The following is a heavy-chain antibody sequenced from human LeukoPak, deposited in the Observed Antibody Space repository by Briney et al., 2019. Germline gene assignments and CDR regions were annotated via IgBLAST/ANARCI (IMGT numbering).Heavy chain of an antibody. V-gene: IGHV3-11*01. J-gene: IGHJ4*02. Sequence: GGSLRLSCAASGFTFSDYYMSWIRQAPGKGLEWVSYISSSGSTIYYADSVKGRFTISRDNAKNSLYLQMNSLRAEDTAVYYCARIWYDSSGYFYFDYWGQGTLVTVSS. CDR3: ARIWYDSSGYFYFDY. CDR2: ISSSGSTI. D-gene: IGHD3-22*01. CDR1: GFTFSDYY.